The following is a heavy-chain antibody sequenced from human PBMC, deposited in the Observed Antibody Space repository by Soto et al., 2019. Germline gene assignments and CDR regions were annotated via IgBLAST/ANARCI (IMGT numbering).Heavy chain of an antibody. D-gene: IGHD1-26*01. J-gene: IGHJ4*02. Sequence: GGSLRLSCEASGFTFTSYYISWVRQAQGKGLEWVANINEDGSERYYVDSVKGRFTVSRDNAKNSLYLQMNSLRAEDTAIYYCAKWGGGGSDYWGQGSLVTVSS. CDR2: INEDGSER. CDR3: AKWGGGGSDY. V-gene: IGHV3-7*01. CDR1: GFTFTSYY.